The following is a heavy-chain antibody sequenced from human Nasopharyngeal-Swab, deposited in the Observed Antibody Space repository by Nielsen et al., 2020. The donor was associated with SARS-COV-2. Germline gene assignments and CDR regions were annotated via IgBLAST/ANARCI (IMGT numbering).Heavy chain of an antibody. CDR2: ISSSSSYI. Sequence: GGSLRLSCAASGFTFSSYSMNWVRQAPGKGLEWVSSISSSSSYIYYADSVKGRFTISRDSAKNSLYLQMNSLRAEDTAVYYCARRAVAGEYFQHWGQGTLVTVSS. V-gene: IGHV3-21*01. CDR3: ARRAVAGEYFQH. CDR1: GFTFSSYS. J-gene: IGHJ1*01. D-gene: IGHD6-19*01.